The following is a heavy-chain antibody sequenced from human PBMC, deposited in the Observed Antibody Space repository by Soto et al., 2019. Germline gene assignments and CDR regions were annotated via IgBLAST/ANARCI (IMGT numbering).Heavy chain of an antibody. CDR2: IIPIFGTA. CDR1: GGTFSSYA. V-gene: IGHV1-69*06. Sequence: QVQLVQSGAEVKKPGSSVKVSCKASGGTFSSYAISWVRQAPGQGLEWMGGIIPIFGTANYAQKFQGRVTITADKSTSTAYMELSSLRSEDTAVYYCSRVTGPYDFWYNGMDVWGQGTTVTVSS. CDR3: SRVTGPYDFWYNGMDV. J-gene: IGHJ6*02. D-gene: IGHD3-3*01.